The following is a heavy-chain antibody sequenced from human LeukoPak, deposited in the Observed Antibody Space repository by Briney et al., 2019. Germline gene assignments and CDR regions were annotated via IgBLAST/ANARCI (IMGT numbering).Heavy chain of an antibody. V-gene: IGHV4-39*01. CDR2: IYYSGST. CDR1: GGSISSSSYY. CDR3: ARHPTYSGSYGGDLYYYYYYMDV. J-gene: IGHJ6*03. Sequence: PSETLSLTCTVSGGSISSSSYYWGWIRQPPGKGLEWIGSIYYSGSTYYNPSLKSRVTISVDTSKNQFSLKLSSVTAADTAVYYCARHPTYSGSYGGDLYYYYYYMDVWGKGTTVTVSS. D-gene: IGHD1-26*01.